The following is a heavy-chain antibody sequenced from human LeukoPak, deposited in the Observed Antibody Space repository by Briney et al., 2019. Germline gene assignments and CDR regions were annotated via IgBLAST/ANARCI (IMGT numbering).Heavy chain of an antibody. CDR2: FDSGDGET. D-gene: IGHD6-19*01. V-gene: IGHV1-24*01. CDR3: ATDHIAVAGYFDY. J-gene: IGHJ4*02. CDR1: GWTLTELS. Sequence: ASVKVTCKGSGWTLTELSRHWVRQAPGKGREWMGGFDSGDGETIYAQKFQGRVTMTKHTSTHTAYMELSSLRSEDPAVYYCATDHIAVAGYFDYWGQGTLVTVSS.